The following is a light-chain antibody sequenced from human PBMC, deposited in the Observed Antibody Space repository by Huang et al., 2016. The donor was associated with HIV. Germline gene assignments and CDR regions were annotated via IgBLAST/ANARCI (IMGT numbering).Light chain of an antibody. J-gene: IGKJ2*01. V-gene: IGKV3-11*01. CDR1: QSVGTY. Sequence: EVVLTQSPATLSLSLGQRATLSCRASQSVGTYLAWYQQKPGQPPRLIIYDASYRATGIPARFSGSGSGTDFTLTISTLEPEDFALYYCQQRGSWPRTFGQGTKLEIK. CDR2: DAS. CDR3: QQRGSWPRT.